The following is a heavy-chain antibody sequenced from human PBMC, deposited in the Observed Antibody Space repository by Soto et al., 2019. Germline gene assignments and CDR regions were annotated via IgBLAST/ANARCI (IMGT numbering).Heavy chain of an antibody. CDR2: LYSDGST. CDR3: TRGPYGTGADYYYGMDV. D-gene: IGHD4-17*01. J-gene: IGHJ6*02. V-gene: IGHV3-53*04. CDR1: GITVSNNY. Sequence: EVQLVESGGGLVQPGGSLRLSCAVSGITVSNNYMSWVRRAPGKGLEWISVLYSDGSTFYAASVRGRFTISRHNSMNTLYLQMNSLRTDDTAVYYCTRGPYGTGADYYYGMDVWGQGTTVTVSS.